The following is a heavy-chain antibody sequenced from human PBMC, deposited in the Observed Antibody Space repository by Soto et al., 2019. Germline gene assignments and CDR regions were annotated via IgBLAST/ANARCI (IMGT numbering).Heavy chain of an antibody. Sequence: PPETLSLTCTVSGGSISNYYWSWIRQPAGKGLEWIGRIYTSGSTDYNPSLKSRVTISIDTSKNQFSLKVTSMTAADTAVYYCARERREEIHDGYDIDYWGQGTLVTVSS. CDR3: ARERREEIHDGYDIDY. J-gene: IGHJ4*02. CDR1: GGSISNYY. CDR2: IYTSGST. D-gene: IGHD5-12*01. V-gene: IGHV4-4*07.